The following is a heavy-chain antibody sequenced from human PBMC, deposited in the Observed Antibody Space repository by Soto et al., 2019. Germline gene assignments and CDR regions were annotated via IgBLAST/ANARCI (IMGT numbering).Heavy chain of an antibody. CDR1: GYTFTGYY. V-gene: IGHV1-2*04. D-gene: IGHD2-15*01. CDR3: ARDRIRQDGLDV. J-gene: IGHJ6*02. CDR2: INPNSGGT. Sequence: ASVKVSCKASGYTFTGYYMHWVRQAPGQGLEWMGWINPNSGGTNYAQKFQGWVTMTRDTSISTAYMELSRLRSDDTAVYYCARDRIRQDGLDVWGQGTTVTVSS.